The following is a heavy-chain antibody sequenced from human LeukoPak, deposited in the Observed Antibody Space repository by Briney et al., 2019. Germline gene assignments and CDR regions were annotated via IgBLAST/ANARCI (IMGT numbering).Heavy chain of an antibody. D-gene: IGHD3-22*01. CDR1: RFRFSTFP. J-gene: IGHJ4*02. Sequence: PGRSLRLSCAASRFRFSTFPMGWVRQAPGKGLEWVSGISAGGETTFYADSVRGRLTISRDNSKNTLYLQMNSLRAEDTAVYYCAKNRVVVIPTAFDYWGQGTLVTVSS. CDR3: AKNRVVVIPTAFDY. V-gene: IGHV3-23*01. CDR2: ISAGGETT.